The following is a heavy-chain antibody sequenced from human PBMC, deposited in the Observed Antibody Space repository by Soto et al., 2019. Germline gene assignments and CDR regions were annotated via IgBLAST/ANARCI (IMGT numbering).Heavy chain of an antibody. CDR1: GGSVSSGSYY. CDR3: ARDSGKGYYYGSSGYDQAEYFQH. V-gene: IGHV4-61*01. CDR2: IYYSGST. J-gene: IGHJ1*01. D-gene: IGHD3-22*01. Sequence: SETLSLTCTVSGGSVSSGSYYWSWIRQPPGKGLEWIGNIYYSGSTNYNPSLKSRVTISVDTSKNQFSLKLSSVTAADTAVYYCARDSGKGYYYGSSGYDQAEYFQHWGQGTLVTVSS.